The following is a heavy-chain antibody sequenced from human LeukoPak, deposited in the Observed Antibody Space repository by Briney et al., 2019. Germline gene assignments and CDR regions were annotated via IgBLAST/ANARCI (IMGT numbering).Heavy chain of an antibody. CDR2: IRSKAYGGTT. D-gene: IGHD1-26*01. CDR3: TREGGVSGSYEDFDY. CDR1: GFTFGDYA. J-gene: IGHJ4*02. V-gene: IGHV3-49*03. Sequence: GGSLRLSCTASGFTFGDYAMSWFRQAPGKGLEWVGFIRSKAYGGTTEYAASVKGRFTISRDDSKSIAYLQMNSLKTEDTAVYYCTREGGVSGSYEDFDYWGQGTLVTVSS.